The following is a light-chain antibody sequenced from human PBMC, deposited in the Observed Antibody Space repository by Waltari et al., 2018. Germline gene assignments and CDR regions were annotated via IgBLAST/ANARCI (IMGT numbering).Light chain of an antibody. J-gene: IGKJ1*01. V-gene: IGKV2-28*01. CDR2: LVS. Sequence: DIVMTQSPLSLSVTPGEPASISCTSSQSLLHSSGNTFLDLYLQKPGQSPQLLIYLVSNRASGVPDRFSGSGSGTDFTLKISRVEAEYVGVYFCMQARQTPWTFGQGTKVEIK. CDR1: QSLLHSSGNTF. CDR3: MQARQTPWT.